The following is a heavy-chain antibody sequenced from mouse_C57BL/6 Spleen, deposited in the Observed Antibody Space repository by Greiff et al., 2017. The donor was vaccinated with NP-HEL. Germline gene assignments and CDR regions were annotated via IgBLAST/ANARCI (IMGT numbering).Heavy chain of an antibody. J-gene: IGHJ3*01. Sequence: VQLQQSGPELVKPGASVKISCKASGYAFSSSWMNWVKQRPGKGLEWIGRIYPGDGDTNYNGKFKGKATLTADKSSRTAYMQLSSLTSEDSAVYFCASSGPLGFAYWGQGTLVTVSA. CDR3: ASSGPLGFAY. V-gene: IGHV1-82*01. D-gene: IGHD3-1*01. CDR2: IYPGDGDT. CDR1: GYAFSSSW.